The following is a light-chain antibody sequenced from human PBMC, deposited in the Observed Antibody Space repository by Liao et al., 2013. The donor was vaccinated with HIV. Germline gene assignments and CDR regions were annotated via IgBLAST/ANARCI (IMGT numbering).Light chain of an antibody. CDR2: YDS. V-gene: IGLV3-21*01. CDR1: NIGSRS. Sequence: SYVLTQPPSVSVAPGKTATITCGGNNIGSRSVHWYQQKPGQAPVLVIYYDSDRPSGIPERFSGSNSGNTATLTISGTQAMDEADYYCQAWDSSTVVFGGGTKLTVL. J-gene: IGLJ2*01. CDR3: QAWDSSTVV.